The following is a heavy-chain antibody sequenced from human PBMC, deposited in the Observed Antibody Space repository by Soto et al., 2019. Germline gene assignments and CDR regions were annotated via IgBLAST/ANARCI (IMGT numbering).Heavy chain of an antibody. J-gene: IGHJ4*02. CDR1: GFTFDDYA. D-gene: IGHD3-10*01. CDR2: ISWNSGSI. CDR3: AKSTRGVIMSGSHYFDY. V-gene: IGHV3-9*01. Sequence: EVQLVESGGGLVQPGRSLRLSCAASGFTFDDYAMHWVRQAPGKGLEWVSGISWNSGSIGYADSVKGRFTISRDNAKNSLYLQMNSLRAEDTALYYCAKSTRGVIMSGSHYFDYWGQGPLVTVSS.